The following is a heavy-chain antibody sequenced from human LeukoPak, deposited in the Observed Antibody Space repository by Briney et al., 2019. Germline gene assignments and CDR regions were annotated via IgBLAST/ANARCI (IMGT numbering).Heavy chain of an antibody. CDR3: ARWMVRGVIVYFDY. J-gene: IGHJ4*02. V-gene: IGHV4-34*01. D-gene: IGHD3-10*01. Sequence: PSETLSLTCAVYGGSFSGYYWSWLRQPPGKGLEWIGEINHSGSTNYNPSLKSRVTISVDTSKNQFSLKLSSVTAADTAVYYCARWMVRGVIVYFDYWGQGTLVTVSS. CDR2: INHSGST. CDR1: GGSFSGYY.